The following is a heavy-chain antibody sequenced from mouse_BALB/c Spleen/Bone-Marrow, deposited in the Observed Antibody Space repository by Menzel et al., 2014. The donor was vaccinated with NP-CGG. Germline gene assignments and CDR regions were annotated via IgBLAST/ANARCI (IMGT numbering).Heavy chain of an antibody. CDR1: GFDFSRYW. J-gene: IGHJ3*01. CDR3: AKNYYYGYVPY. CDR2: INPASSTI. V-gene: IGHV4-1*02. D-gene: IGHD1-2*01. Sequence: EVKVVESGGGLVQPGGSLKLSCAASGFDFSRYWMTWVRQAPGKGLEWIGEINPASSTINYTPSLKDKFIISRDSAKNTLYLQMSKVRSEDTALYYCAKNYYYGYVPYWGQGTLVTVSA.